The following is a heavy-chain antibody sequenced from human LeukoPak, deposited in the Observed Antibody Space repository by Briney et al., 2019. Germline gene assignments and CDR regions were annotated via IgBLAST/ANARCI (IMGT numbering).Heavy chain of an antibody. CDR3: ASLDY. Sequence: KPGGSLRLSCAASGFTFIIYWVHWVRQAPGKGLVWVSSINSDGSSTSYADSVKGRFTISRDNAKNTLYLQMNTLRAEDTAVYYCASLDYWGQGTPVTVSS. V-gene: IGHV3-74*01. J-gene: IGHJ4*02. CDR1: GFTFIIYW. CDR2: INSDGSST.